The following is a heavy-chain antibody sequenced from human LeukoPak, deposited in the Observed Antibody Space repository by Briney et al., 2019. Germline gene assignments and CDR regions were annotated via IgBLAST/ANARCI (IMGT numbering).Heavy chain of an antibody. V-gene: IGHV3-7*01. D-gene: IGHD2-2*01. Sequence: GGSLRLSCAASGFTFSNYGMSWVRQAPGKGLEWVANIKQDGSEKYYVDSVKGRFTISRDNAKNSLYLQMNSLRAEDTAVYYCARESYCSSTSCYGFYYYYYMDVWGKGTTVTVSS. CDR3: ARESYCSSTSCYGFYYYYYMDV. J-gene: IGHJ6*03. CDR2: IKQDGSEK. CDR1: GFTFSNYG.